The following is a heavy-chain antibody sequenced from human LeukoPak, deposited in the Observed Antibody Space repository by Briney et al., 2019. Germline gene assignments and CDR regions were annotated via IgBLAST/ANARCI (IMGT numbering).Heavy chain of an antibody. V-gene: IGHV3-48*03. D-gene: IGHD5-18*01. CDR2: ISSSGSTI. Sequence: QAGGSLRLSCAASGFTFDDYAMNWVRQAPGKGLEWVSYISSSGSTIYYADSVKGRFTISRDNAKNSLYLQMNSLRAEDTAVYYCAIITAMVTPPFDYWGQGTLVTVSS. J-gene: IGHJ4*02. CDR1: GFTFDDYA. CDR3: AIITAMVTPPFDY.